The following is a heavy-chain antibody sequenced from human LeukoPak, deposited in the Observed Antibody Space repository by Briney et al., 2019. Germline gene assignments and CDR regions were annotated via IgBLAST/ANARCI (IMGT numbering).Heavy chain of an antibody. CDR2: IYSGGST. J-gene: IGHJ5*02. D-gene: IGHD5-18*01. CDR3: ARSSAYSFGP. CDR1: GFTVSSNY. Sequence: PGGSLRLSCAASGFTVSSNYMSWVRQAPGKGLEWVSVIYSGGSTYYADSVKGRFTISRDNSKNTLYLQMNSLRGEDTAVYYCARSSAYSFGPWGQGTLVTVSS. V-gene: IGHV3-66*01.